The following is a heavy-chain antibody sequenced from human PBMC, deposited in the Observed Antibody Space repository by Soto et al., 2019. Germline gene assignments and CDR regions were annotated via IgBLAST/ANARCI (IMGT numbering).Heavy chain of an antibody. CDR3: ARQDIVLMVYANDY. D-gene: IGHD2-8*01. CDR2: IYYSGST. V-gene: IGHV4-39*01. J-gene: IGHJ4*02. CDR1: GGSISSSNW. Sequence: SETLSLTCAVSGGSISSSNWWSWVRQPPGKGLEWIGSIYYSGSTYYNPSLKSRVTISVDTSKNQFSLKLSSVTAADTAVYYCARQDIVLMVYANDYWGQGTLVTVSS.